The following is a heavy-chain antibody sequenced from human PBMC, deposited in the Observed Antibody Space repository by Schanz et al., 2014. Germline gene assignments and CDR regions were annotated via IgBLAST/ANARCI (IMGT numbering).Heavy chain of an antibody. V-gene: IGHV1-46*01. Sequence: QVQLVQSGSELKKPGASVKVSCKASGYTFTNYAINWVRQAPGQGLEWMGIINPTGGSTSYAQRFQGRVTVTRDTSTSTVYMELSSLTSEDTAVYYCARASAYCSGGGCSSGEFDYWGQGTLVTVSS. J-gene: IGHJ4*02. CDR1: GYTFTNYA. CDR3: ARASAYCSGGGCSSGEFDY. CDR2: INPTGGST. D-gene: IGHD2-15*01.